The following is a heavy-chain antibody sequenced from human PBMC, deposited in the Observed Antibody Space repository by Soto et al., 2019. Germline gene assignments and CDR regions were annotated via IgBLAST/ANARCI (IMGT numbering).Heavy chain of an antibody. J-gene: IGHJ4*02. V-gene: IGHV1-69*01. CDR1: GDSFSKYT. CDR3: ARGRGLYNSGRSQLDS. D-gene: IGHD1-1*01. CDR2: FIPRFGTT. Sequence: QVQLVQSGAEVKKPGSSVRVSCKTSGDSFSKYTVNWVRQAPRQGLEWMGGFIPRFGTTNFAPTLQGRVMITADQSMTTVDMELSSMRSEDTALYYCARGRGLYNSGRSQLDSWGQGTLVSVSS.